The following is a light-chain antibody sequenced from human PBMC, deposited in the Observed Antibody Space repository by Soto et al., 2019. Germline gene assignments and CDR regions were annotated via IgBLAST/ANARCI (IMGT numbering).Light chain of an antibody. J-gene: IGLJ2*01. CDR3: SSYTSTNHAV. CDR2: EVT. CDR1: SSDVGGYNY. V-gene: IGLV2-14*01. Sequence: QSALTQPASVSGSPGQSITISCTGTSSDVGGYNYVSWYQQHPGKAPKLVIYEVTKRPSGVSNRFSGSKSGNTASLTISGLQAEDETDYYCSSYTSTNHAVFGGGTKLTV.